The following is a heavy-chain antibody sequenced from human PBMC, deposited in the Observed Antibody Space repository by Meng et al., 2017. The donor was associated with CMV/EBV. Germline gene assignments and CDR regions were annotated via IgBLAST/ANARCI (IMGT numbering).Heavy chain of an antibody. J-gene: IGHJ4*02. V-gene: IGHV3-21*01. D-gene: IGHD6-6*01. CDR3: ARDLIAARPQGGLD. CDR2: ISSSSSYI. CDR1: GFTFSSYS. Sequence: GESLKISCAASGFTFSSYSMNWVRQAPGKGLEWVSSISSSSSYIYYADSVKGRFTISRDNAKNSLYLQMNSLRAEDTAVYCCARDLIAARPQGGLDWGQGTLVTVSS.